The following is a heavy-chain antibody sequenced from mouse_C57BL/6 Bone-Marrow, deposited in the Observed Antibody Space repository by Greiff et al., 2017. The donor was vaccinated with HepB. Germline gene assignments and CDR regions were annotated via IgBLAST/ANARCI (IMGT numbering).Heavy chain of an antibody. CDR2: IYPRSGNT. D-gene: IGHD1-1*01. V-gene: IGHV1-81*01. CDR1: GYTFTSYG. Sequence: VQLQQSGAELARPGASVKLSCKASGYTFTSYGISWVKQRTGQGLEWIGEIYPRSGNTYYNEKVKGKVTLTVDKSTSTAYMELRSLTSDDSAVYFCAKGVSTTERYFDVWGTGTTVTVSS. J-gene: IGHJ1*03. CDR3: AKGVSTTERYFDV.